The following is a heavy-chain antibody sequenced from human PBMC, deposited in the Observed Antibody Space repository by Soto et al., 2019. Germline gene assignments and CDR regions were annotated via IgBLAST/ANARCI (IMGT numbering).Heavy chain of an antibody. CDR1: GGAYSTHW. D-gene: IGHD2-15*01. J-gene: IGHJ3*02. Sequence: GAPLKISGKGSGGAYSTHWVASLRQIHGKGLEWVGIIYPGNSNTMYSPSFHGQVTISADTALSTTYIQWDTLKPSDTALYFCATDSHCDGGNCPMGGFDMWGQGTMVT. V-gene: IGHV5-51*01. CDR3: ATDSHCDGGNCPMGGFDM. CDR2: IYPGNSNT.